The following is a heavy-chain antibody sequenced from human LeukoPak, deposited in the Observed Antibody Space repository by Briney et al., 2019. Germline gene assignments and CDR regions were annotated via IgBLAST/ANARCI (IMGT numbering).Heavy chain of an antibody. V-gene: IGHV4-59*01. CDR2: MHYSGST. D-gene: IGHD3-22*01. CDR1: GASISSYY. CDR3: ARFYDRSGPHFDY. Sequence: SETRSLTCTVSGASISSYYWSWIRQPPGKGLEWIGDMHYSGSTNYNPSLKSRVTISVDTSKNQFSLKLSSVTAADTAVYYCARFYDRSGPHFDYWGQGTLVTVSS. J-gene: IGHJ4*02.